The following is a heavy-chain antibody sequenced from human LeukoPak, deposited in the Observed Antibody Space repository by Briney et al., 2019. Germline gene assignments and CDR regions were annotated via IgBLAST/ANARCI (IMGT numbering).Heavy chain of an antibody. J-gene: IGHJ4*02. CDR2: IKSKTDGGTT. CDR3: TTDPRNGYYFDY. CDR1: GFIFSNVW. Sequence: GGSLRLSCAVSGFIFSNVWMSWVRQAPGKGLEWVGRIKSKTDGGTTDCAAPVKGRFTISRDDSKNTLYLQLNSLNTADTAVYYCTTDPRNGYYFDYWGQGTLVTVSS. V-gene: IGHV3-15*01. D-gene: IGHD1-1*01.